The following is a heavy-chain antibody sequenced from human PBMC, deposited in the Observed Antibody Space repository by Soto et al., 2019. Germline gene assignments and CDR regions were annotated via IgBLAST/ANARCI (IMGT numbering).Heavy chain of an antibody. CDR3: AGGLVIAVFDY. CDR2: IIPIFGTA. D-gene: IGHD3-9*01. CDR1: GGTFSSYA. Sequence: SVKVSCKASGGTFSSYAISWVRQAPGQGLEWMGGIIPIFGTANYAQKFQGRVTITADESTNTAYMELSSLRSEDTAVYYCAGGLVIAVFDYWGQGTLVTVSS. V-gene: IGHV1-69*13. J-gene: IGHJ4*02.